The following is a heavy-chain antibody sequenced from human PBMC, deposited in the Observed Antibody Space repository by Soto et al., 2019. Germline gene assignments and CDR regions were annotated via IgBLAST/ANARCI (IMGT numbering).Heavy chain of an antibody. Sequence: QVQLQESGPGLVEPSQTLSLTCTVSGDSISSGYFWSWIRQSPGKGLEWIGHTYNSGTTYNNPSLRSRGTISIDASMNQFSLRLTSATAADPAVYYCARGPSADKIDYWGQGTLVTVSS. CDR2: TYNSGTT. D-gene: IGHD3-3*01. CDR1: GDSISSGYF. V-gene: IGHV4-30-4*01. CDR3: ARGPSADKIDY. J-gene: IGHJ4*02.